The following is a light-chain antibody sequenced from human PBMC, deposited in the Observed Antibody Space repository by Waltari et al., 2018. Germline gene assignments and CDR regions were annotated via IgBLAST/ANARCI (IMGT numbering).Light chain of an antibody. CDR2: DAS. J-gene: IGKJ3*01. Sequence: EIVLTQSPATLSLSPGERATLSCRASQSVSSYLAWYHQKSGQAPRLLIYDASNRATGSPARFSGSGSGTDFTLTISSLEPEDFAVYYCQQRSNWPPIFTFGPGTKVDIK. V-gene: IGKV3-11*01. CDR1: QSVSSY. CDR3: QQRSNWPPIFT.